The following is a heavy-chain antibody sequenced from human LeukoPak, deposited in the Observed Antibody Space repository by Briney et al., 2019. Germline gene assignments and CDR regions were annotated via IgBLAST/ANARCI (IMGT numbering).Heavy chain of an antibody. CDR3: ARAGDYYGSGSYYFDH. V-gene: IGHV3-53*01. J-gene: IGHJ4*02. Sequence: GGSLRLSCAVSGFIVSSNYMSWVRQAPGKGLERVSVIYRGGATYYADSVKGRFTISRDSSTKTLHLQMNSLRAEDTAVYYCARAGDYYGSGSYYFDHWGQGTLATVSS. CDR2: IYRGGAT. CDR1: GFIVSSNY. D-gene: IGHD3-10*01.